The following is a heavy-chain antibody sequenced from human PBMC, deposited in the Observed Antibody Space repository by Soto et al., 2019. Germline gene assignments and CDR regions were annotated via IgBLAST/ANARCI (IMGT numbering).Heavy chain of an antibody. D-gene: IGHD4-17*01. CDR3: ARDLFPAYYTVTTSVRYYGMDV. CDR2: IYYSGST. V-gene: IGHV4-30-4*01. Sequence: KPSETLSLTCTVSGGSISSGDYYWSWIRQPPGKGLEWIGYIYYSGSTYYNPSLKSRVTISVDTSKNQFSLKLSSVTAADTAVYYCARDLFPAYYTVTTSVRYYGMDVWGQGTTVTVS. J-gene: IGHJ6*02. CDR1: GGSISSGDYY.